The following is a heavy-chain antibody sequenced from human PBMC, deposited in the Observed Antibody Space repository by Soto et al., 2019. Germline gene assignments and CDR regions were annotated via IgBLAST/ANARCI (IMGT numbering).Heavy chain of an antibody. CDR2: IIPIFGTA. D-gene: IGHD1-26*01. Sequence: ASVKVSCKASGGTFSSYAISWVRQAPGQGLEWMGGIIPIFGTANYAQKFQGRVTITADESTSTAYMELSSLRSEDTAVYYCARTADLWELPWDTHYYGMDVWGQGTTVTVSS. J-gene: IGHJ6*02. CDR1: GGTFSSYA. CDR3: ARTADLWELPWDTHYYGMDV. V-gene: IGHV1-69*13.